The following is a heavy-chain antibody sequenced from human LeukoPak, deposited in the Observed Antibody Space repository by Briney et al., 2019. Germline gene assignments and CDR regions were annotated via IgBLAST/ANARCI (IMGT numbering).Heavy chain of an antibody. V-gene: IGHV4-34*01. CDR1: GGSFSGYY. D-gene: IGHD5-12*01. Sequence: SETLSLTCAVYGGSFSGYYWSWIRQPPGKGLEWIGEINHSGSTDYNPSLKSRVTISVDTSKNQFSLKLSSVTAADTAVYYCARHDIVSRAFDIWGQGTMVTVSS. CDR3: ARHDIVSRAFDI. CDR2: INHSGST. J-gene: IGHJ3*02.